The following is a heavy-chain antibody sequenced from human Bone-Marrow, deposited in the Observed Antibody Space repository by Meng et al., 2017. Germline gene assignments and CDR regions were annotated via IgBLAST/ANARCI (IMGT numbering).Heavy chain of an antibody. Sequence: QWQRVLSGPEVKKPGASVKLSCKPSGYTFAAYWIHWLRQAPGQGLEWMGRIDPNNDHTQYAQNFQGRVTMTSDTSISTVYMELNGLRSDDTAVYYCAKDEDISAAGKLFGDYWGQGTLVTVSS. CDR3: AKDEDISAAGKLFGDY. V-gene: IGHV1-2*06. J-gene: IGHJ4*02. D-gene: IGHD6-13*01. CDR2: IDPNNDHT. CDR1: GYTFAAYW.